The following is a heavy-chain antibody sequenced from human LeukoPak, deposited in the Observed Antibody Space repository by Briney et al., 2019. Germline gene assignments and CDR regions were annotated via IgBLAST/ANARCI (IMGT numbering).Heavy chain of an antibody. Sequence: GGSLRLSCAASGFTVSSNYMNWVRQAPGKGLEWVSVIYTSGITYYADSVKGRFTISRDNSKNTLYFQMNSLRADDTAVYYCARWPDYFDTSRYYYGMDVWGQGTTVTVSS. CDR1: GFTVSSNY. CDR2: IYTSGIT. D-gene: IGHD3-22*01. J-gene: IGHJ6*02. V-gene: IGHV3-53*01. CDR3: ARWPDYFDTSRYYYGMDV.